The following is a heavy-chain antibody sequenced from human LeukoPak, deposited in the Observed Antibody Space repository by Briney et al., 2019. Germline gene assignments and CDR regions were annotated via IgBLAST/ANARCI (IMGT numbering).Heavy chain of an antibody. V-gene: IGHV3-30*03. CDR1: GFTFNNYG. D-gene: IGHD6-19*01. J-gene: IGHJ6*02. CDR2: ISYDGRNI. Sequence: GGSLRLSCAASGFTFNNYGMHWVRQAPGKGLEWVAVISYDGRNIHYPDSVKGRFTISRDISTDTLWLQMDSLRTEDTAVYYCARGKGGQWLGTVGYYYGMDVWGQGTTVTVSS. CDR3: ARGKGGQWLGTVGYYYGMDV.